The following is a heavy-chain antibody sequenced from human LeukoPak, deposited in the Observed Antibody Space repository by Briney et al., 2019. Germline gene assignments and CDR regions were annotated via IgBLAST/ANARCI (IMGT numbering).Heavy chain of an antibody. J-gene: IGHJ4*02. D-gene: IGHD5-18*01. CDR2: ILPDGSNK. CDR1: GFTFSSYT. Sequence: GGSLRLSCAASGFTFSSYTMHWVRQAPGKGPEWVTLILPDGSNKYYADSVKGRFTISRDNSKNTLYLQMNSLRAEDTAVYYCARDWGYSYGHPFDYWGQGALVTVSS. V-gene: IGHV3-30-3*01. CDR3: ARDWGYSYGHPFDY.